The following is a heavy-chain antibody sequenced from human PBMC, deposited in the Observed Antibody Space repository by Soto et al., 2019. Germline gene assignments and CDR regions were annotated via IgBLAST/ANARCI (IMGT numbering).Heavy chain of an antibody. V-gene: IGHV3-49*03. Sequence: GGSLRLSCTASGFTFGDYAMSWFRQAPGKGLEWVGFIRSKAYGGTTEYAASVKGRFTISRDDSKSIAYLQMNSLKTEDTAVYYCTRDRDYYGSGSYHPWGQGTLVTVSS. CDR3: TRDRDYYGSGSYHP. CDR2: IRSKAYGGTT. D-gene: IGHD3-10*01. J-gene: IGHJ5*02. CDR1: GFTFGDYA.